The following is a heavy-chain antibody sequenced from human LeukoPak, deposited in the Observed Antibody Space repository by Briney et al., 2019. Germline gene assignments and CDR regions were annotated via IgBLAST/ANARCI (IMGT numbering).Heavy chain of an antibody. V-gene: IGHV1-3*01. Sequence: ASVKVSCKASGYTFTGYYMHWVRQAPGQRLEWMGWINAGNGNTKYSQKFQGRVTITRDTSASTAYMELSSLRSEDTAVYYCAGPGTTEYYYGMDVWGQGTTVTVSS. CDR3: AGPGTTEYYYGMDV. D-gene: IGHD1-1*01. J-gene: IGHJ6*02. CDR2: INAGNGNT. CDR1: GYTFTGYY.